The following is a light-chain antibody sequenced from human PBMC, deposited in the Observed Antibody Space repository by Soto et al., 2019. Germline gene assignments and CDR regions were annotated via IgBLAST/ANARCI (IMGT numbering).Light chain of an antibody. CDR3: ATWDGGLSGPFV. CDR1: NSNIGSDI. Sequence: QSVLTQPPSASGTPGQRATISCCGSNSNIGSDIVNCYQLLPGAAPEVLINTTNQRPSGVPERFSGSKSGTSASLAISGLQSEDEANSSCATWDGGLSGPFVFGTGTKDTVL. J-gene: IGLJ1*01. V-gene: IGLV1-44*01. CDR2: TTN.